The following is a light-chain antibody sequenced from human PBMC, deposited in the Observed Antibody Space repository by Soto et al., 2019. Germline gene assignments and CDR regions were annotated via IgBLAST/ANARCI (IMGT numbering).Light chain of an antibody. CDR1: QAISNY. CDR3: QRYNSVPRT. CDR2: DAS. J-gene: IGKJ1*01. Sequence: DIQMTQSPASLSASVGDRVTITCRAGQAISNYLAWYQQRPGQVPRLMIYDASTLQSGVPSRFSGSRSGTDFTLTISSLQPEDVATYYCQRYNSVPRTFGQGTKWIS. V-gene: IGKV1-27*01.